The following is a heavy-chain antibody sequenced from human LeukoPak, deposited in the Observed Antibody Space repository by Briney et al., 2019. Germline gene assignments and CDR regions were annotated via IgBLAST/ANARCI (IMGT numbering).Heavy chain of an antibody. CDR1: GGSISSSSYY. CDR2: IYYSGST. J-gene: IGHJ6*04. Sequence: NPSETLSLTCTVSGGSISSSSYYWGWIRQPPGKGLEWIGSIYYSGSTYYNPSLKSRVTISVDTSKNQFSLKLSSVTAADTAVYYCARDRGIAAAGGMDVWGKGTTVTVSS. D-gene: IGHD6-13*01. V-gene: IGHV4-39*07. CDR3: ARDRGIAAAGGMDV.